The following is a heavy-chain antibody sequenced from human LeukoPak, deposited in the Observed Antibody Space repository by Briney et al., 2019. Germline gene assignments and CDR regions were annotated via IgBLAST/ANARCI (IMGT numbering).Heavy chain of an antibody. D-gene: IGHD3-10*01. J-gene: IGHJ4*02. CDR2: VSHSGHP. CDR3: ATDRYYGSGSYYKFDF. Sequence: SETLSLTCTVSGYSINSGDCWGWIRQVPGKGLEWIASVSHSGHPYYNPSLKSRVTIFADTSKSQFSLQLSSVTAADTAVYYCATDRYYGSGSYYKFDFWGQGTLVTVSS. V-gene: IGHV4-38-2*02. CDR1: GYSINSGDC.